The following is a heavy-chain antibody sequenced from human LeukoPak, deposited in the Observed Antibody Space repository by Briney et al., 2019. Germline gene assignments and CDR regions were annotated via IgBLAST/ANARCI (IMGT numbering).Heavy chain of an antibody. D-gene: IGHD5-12*01. J-gene: IGHJ4*02. Sequence: PGGSLRLSCAASGFTFSSYWMHWVRQSPGKGLICVARIGHDGSGAGYADSVKGRFTISRDNAKSTLYLQMNSLRAEDTAVYYCARYQQTGYESDYWGQGTLVTVSS. CDR1: GFTFSSYW. V-gene: IGHV3-74*01. CDR2: IGHDGSGA. CDR3: ARYQQTGYESDY.